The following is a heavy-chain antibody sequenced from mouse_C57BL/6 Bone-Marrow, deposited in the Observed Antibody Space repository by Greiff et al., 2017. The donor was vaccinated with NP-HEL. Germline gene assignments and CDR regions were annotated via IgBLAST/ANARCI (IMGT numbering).Heavy chain of an antibody. CDR3: ARSNYYGSSHAY. Sequence: VQLQQPGTELVKPGASVKLSCKASGYTFTSYWMHWVKQRPGQGLEWIGNINPSNGGTNYNEKFKGKATLTAEKSSSTAYMQLSSLTSEDSAVYFCARSNYYGSSHAYWGQGTLVTVS. CDR1: GYTFTSYW. D-gene: IGHD1-1*01. J-gene: IGHJ3*01. CDR2: INPSNGGT. V-gene: IGHV1-53*01.